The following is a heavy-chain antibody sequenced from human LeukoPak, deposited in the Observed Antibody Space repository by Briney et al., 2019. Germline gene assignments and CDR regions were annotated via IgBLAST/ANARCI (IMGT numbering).Heavy chain of an antibody. D-gene: IGHD6-13*01. Sequence: PSETLSLTCTVSVGSLSSSHSYWVWIRQPPGKGQEWIGSISDSGTTYYNPSLKSRVTRSVDTSKNQFSLKLSSVTAADTAVYYCASSRSIAAAGTFDYWGQGTLVTVSS. CDR1: VGSLSSSHSY. V-gene: IGHV4-39*07. CDR2: ISDSGTT. CDR3: ASSRSIAAAGTFDY. J-gene: IGHJ4*02.